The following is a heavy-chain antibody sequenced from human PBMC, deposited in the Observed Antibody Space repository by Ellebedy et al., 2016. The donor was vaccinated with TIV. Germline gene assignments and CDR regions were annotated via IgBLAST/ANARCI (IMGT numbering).Heavy chain of an antibody. CDR2: IYYSGST. CDR1: GGSISSGGYY. CDR3: ASGRFDWLYFDY. J-gene: IGHJ4*02. Sequence: SETLSLTXTVSGGSISSGGYYWSWIRQHPGKGLEWIGYIYYSGSTYYNPSLKSRVTISVDTSKNQFSLKLSSVTAADTAVYYCASGRFDWLYFDYWGQGTLVTVSS. D-gene: IGHD3-9*01. V-gene: IGHV4-31*03.